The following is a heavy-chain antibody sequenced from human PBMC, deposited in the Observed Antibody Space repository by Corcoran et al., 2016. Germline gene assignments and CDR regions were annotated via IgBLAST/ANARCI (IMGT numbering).Heavy chain of an antibody. Sequence: EVQLVESGGGLIQPGGSLRLSCAASGFTVSSNYMSWVRQAPGKGLEWVSVIYSGGSTYYADSVKGRFTISRDNSKNTLYLQMNSLSAEDTAGDYGARDHRVCYGDSPWGWFDPWGQGTLVTVSS. CDR1: GFTVSSNY. CDR2: IYSGGST. CDR3: ARDHRVCYGDSPWGWFDP. D-gene: IGHD4-17*01. J-gene: IGHJ5*02. V-gene: IGHV3-53*01.